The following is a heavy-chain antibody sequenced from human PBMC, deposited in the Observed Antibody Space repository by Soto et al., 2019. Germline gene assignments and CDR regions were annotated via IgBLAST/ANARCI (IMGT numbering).Heavy chain of an antibody. CDR1: GGSFSGYY. Sequence: KSSETLSLTCAVYGGSFSGYYWSWIRQPPGKGLEWIGEINHSGSTNYNPSLKSRVTISVDTSKNQFSLKLSSVTAADTAVYYCARGFGDFWSGYYKYYYYYGMDVWGQGTTVTVSS. CDR2: INHSGST. J-gene: IGHJ6*02. D-gene: IGHD3-3*01. V-gene: IGHV4-34*01. CDR3: ARGFGDFWSGYYKYYYYYGMDV.